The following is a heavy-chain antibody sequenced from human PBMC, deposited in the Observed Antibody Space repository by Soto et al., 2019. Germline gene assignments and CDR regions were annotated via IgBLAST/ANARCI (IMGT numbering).Heavy chain of an antibody. CDR3: ARDHGVGGNWFDP. J-gene: IGHJ5*02. CDR1: GGSISSGGYY. D-gene: IGHD1-26*01. Sequence: SETLSLTCTVSGGSISSGGYYWSWIRQHPGKGLEWIGYIYYSGITYYNPSLKSRVTISVDTSKNQFSLKLSSVTAADTAVYYCARDHGVGGNWFDPWGQGTLVTVSS. V-gene: IGHV4-31*03. CDR2: IYYSGIT.